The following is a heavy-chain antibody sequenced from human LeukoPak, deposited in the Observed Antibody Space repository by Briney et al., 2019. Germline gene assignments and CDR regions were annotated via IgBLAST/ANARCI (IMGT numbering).Heavy chain of an antibody. D-gene: IGHD3-10*01. Sequence: PSETLSLTCTVSGGSINSYYWSWIRQPPGKGLQWIGCIHYSGSTNYNPSLKSRVTISVDTSKNQFSLKLSSVTAADTAVYYCARTTMVRGTYYMDVWGKGTTVTISS. CDR2: IHYSGST. CDR1: GGSINSYY. V-gene: IGHV4-59*01. CDR3: ARTTMVRGTYYMDV. J-gene: IGHJ6*03.